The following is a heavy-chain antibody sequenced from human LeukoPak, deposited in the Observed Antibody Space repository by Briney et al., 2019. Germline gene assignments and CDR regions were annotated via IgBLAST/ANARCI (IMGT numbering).Heavy chain of an antibody. Sequence: GGSLRLSSVDPVSTFLTTRMRGVRQAPGKGLEWVAVIKPDASEKYYVDSLKGRFTISRDNAKNSLFLQMNSLRVEDTAVYYCTATGTNWFDTWGKGPLVTVSS. D-gene: IGHD1-7*01. CDR3: TATGTNWFDT. V-gene: IGHV3-7*05. CDR1: VSTFLTTR. CDR2: IKPDASEK. J-gene: IGHJ5*02.